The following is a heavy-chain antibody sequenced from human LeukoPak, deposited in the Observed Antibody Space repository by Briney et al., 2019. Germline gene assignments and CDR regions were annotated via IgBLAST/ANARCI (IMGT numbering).Heavy chain of an antibody. V-gene: IGHV3-7*03. CDR3: ASLDTAKQPLANH. D-gene: IGHD5-18*01. CDR2: IREERGQE. Sequence: GGSLRLSCVASGLTVSNHWMRWVRQARGKGLEWVANIREERGQEYYVDSVKGRFSISKNSAKNSLYLQTNTLRVEDTAMYYCASLDTAKQPLANHWGQGTLVTVSS. CDR1: GLTVSNHW. J-gene: IGHJ5*02.